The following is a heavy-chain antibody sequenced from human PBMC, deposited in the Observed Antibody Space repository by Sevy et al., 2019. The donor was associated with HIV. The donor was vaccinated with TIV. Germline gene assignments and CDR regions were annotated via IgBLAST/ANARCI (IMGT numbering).Heavy chain of an antibody. Sequence: SSVKVSCKASGYTFISYAIHWVRQAPGQGLQWMGWINATGGNTKYSQNFQGRVTFSTDTSANTAYMELSSRRSEDTAVYYCARRGTGLDYYYGMDVWGQGTTVTVSS. D-gene: IGHD1-1*01. J-gene: IGHJ6*02. CDR2: INATGGNT. V-gene: IGHV1-3*01. CDR1: GYTFISYA. CDR3: ARRGTGLDYYYGMDV.